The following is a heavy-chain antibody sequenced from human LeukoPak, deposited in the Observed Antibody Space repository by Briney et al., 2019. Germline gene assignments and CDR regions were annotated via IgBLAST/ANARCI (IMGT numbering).Heavy chain of an antibody. CDR3: AREMGYYYGSGSYYRVGWFDP. V-gene: IGHV4-61*01. CDR1: GGSISSGSYY. Sequence: PSQTLSLTCTVSGGSISSGSYYWSWIRQPPGKGLEWIGYIYYSGSTNYNPSLKSRVTISVDTSKNQFSLKLSSVTAADTAVYYCAREMGYYYGSGSYYRVGWFDPWGQGTLVTVSS. CDR2: IYYSGST. J-gene: IGHJ5*02. D-gene: IGHD3-10*01.